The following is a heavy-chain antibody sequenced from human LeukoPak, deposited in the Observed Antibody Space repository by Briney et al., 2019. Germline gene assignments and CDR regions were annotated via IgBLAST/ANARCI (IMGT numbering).Heavy chain of an antibody. Sequence: AGESLKISCKGSGHSFTSYWIGWVRQMPGKGLEWMGIIYPGDSDTRYSPSFQGQVTISADKSISTAYLQWSSLKASDTAMYYCARRPSHDRNLNWFDPWGQGTLVTVSS. CDR2: IYPGDSDT. V-gene: IGHV5-51*01. CDR1: GHSFTSYW. CDR3: ARRPSHDRNLNWFDP. D-gene: IGHD1-14*01. J-gene: IGHJ5*02.